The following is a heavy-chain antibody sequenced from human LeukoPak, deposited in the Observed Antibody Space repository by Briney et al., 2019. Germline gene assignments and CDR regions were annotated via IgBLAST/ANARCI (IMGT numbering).Heavy chain of an antibody. CDR1: GGSISSYY. D-gene: IGHD3-10*01. J-gene: IGHJ4*02. CDR2: IYYSGST. V-gene: IGHV4-59*08. CDR3: ASSPVYGPRYSDY. Sequence: PSETLSLTCTVSGGSISSYYWSWIRQPPGKGLEWIGYIYYSGSTNYNPSLKSRVTISVDTSKNQFSLKLSSVTAADTAVYYCASSPVYGPRYSDYWGQGTLLTVSS.